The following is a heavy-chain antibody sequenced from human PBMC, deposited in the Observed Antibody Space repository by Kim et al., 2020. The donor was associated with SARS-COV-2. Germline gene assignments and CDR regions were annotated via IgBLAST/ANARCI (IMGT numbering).Heavy chain of an antibody. D-gene: IGHD4-17*01. CDR3: ARDYGGNSGYFDY. J-gene: IGHJ4*02. V-gene: IGHV1-69*01. Sequence: YAQKFQGRVTITADESTSTAYMELSSLRSEDTAVYYCARDYGGNSGYFDYWGQGTLVTVSS.